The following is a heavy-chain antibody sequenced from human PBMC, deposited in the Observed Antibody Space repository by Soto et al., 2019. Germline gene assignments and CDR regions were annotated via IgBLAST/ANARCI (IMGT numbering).Heavy chain of an antibody. V-gene: IGHV1-18*01. Sequence: GASVKVSCKASGYTFTSYGISWVRQAPGQGLEWMGWISAYNGNTNYAQKLQGRVTMTTDTSTSTAYMELRSLRSDDTAVYYCARVPVLRYFDWLNHNWFDPWGQGTLVTVSS. J-gene: IGHJ5*02. D-gene: IGHD3-9*01. CDR1: GYTFTSYG. CDR2: ISAYNGNT. CDR3: ARVPVLRYFDWLNHNWFDP.